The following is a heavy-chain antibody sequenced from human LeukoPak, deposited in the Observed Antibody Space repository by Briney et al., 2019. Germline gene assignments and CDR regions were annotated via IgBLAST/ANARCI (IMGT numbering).Heavy chain of an antibody. CDR1: GGSISSSSYY. Sequence: PSETLSLTCTVSGGSISSSSYYWSWIRQPAGKGLEWVGRIYTSGSTNYNPSLKSRVTMSVDTSKNQFSLKLSSVTAVDTAVYYCARAYYDSWSGYYVYFDYWGQGTLVTVSS. V-gene: IGHV4-61*02. D-gene: IGHD3-3*01. J-gene: IGHJ4*02. CDR3: ARAYYDSWSGYYVYFDY. CDR2: IYTSGST.